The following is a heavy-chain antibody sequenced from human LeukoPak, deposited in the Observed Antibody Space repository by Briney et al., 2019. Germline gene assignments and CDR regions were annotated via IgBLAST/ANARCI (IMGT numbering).Heavy chain of an antibody. Sequence: SQTLSLTCTVSGGSISSGGYYWSWIRQPPGKGLEWIGYIYYSGSTYYDPSLKSRVMISVDASKNQFSLKLSSVTAADTAVYYCARLGIDYDILTGYIPDAFDIWGQGTMVTVSS. V-gene: IGHV4-30-4*08. CDR2: IYYSGST. CDR3: ARLGIDYDILTGYIPDAFDI. J-gene: IGHJ3*02. D-gene: IGHD3-9*01. CDR1: GGSISSGGYY.